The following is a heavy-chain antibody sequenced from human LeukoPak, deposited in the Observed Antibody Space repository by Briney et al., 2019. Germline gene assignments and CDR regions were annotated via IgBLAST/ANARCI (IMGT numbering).Heavy chain of an antibody. CDR1: GFTFSSFC. Sequence: GGSLRLSCAASGFTFSSFCMNWVRQAPGKGLEWVSYMRSSTTTIYYADSVKGRFTISRDNARNSLYLQMNSLRDEDTAVYYCARARVRGVTEAKDVWGQGTTVTVSS. J-gene: IGHJ6*02. V-gene: IGHV3-48*02. D-gene: IGHD3-10*01. CDR2: MRSSTTTI. CDR3: ARARVRGVTEAKDV.